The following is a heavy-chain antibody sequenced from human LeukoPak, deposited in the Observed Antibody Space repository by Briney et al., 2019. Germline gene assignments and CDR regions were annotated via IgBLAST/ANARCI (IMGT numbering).Heavy chain of an antibody. CDR2: IYTSGSTINNPSLKNT. CDR1: GDSISSGSYY. J-gene: IGHJ4*02. D-gene: IGHD6-13*01. CDR3: ARVTGYMVEDYFDS. V-gene: IGHV4-61*02. Sequence: PSQTLSLTCTVSGDSISSGSYYWTWIRQPAGKGLEWIGRIYTSGSTINNPSLKNTNYNPSLKSRVTISVDTSKNQFSLRLRSVTAADTAVYYCARVTGYMVEDYFDSWGQGTLVTVSS.